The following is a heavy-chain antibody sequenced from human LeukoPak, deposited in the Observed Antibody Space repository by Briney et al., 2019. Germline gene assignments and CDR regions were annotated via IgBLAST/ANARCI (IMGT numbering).Heavy chain of an antibody. D-gene: IGHD6-13*01. Sequence: SETLSLTCTVSGVSISSSNSYWGWIRQPPGTGLEWIGSIYYSGNTYYNASLKSQVSISIDTSKNQFSLRLTSVTAADTAVYYCAREVEEGSSWSFNFDYWGQGTLVTVSS. V-gene: IGHV4-39*02. CDR2: IYYSGNT. CDR3: AREVEEGSSWSFNFDY. CDR1: GVSISSSNSY. J-gene: IGHJ4*02.